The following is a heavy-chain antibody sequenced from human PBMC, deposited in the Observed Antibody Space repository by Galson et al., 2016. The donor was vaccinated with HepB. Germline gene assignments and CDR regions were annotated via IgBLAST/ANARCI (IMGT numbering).Heavy chain of an antibody. Sequence: LTCAVSDESFSSYYWTWIRQPPGKGLEWVGEIYHSGSTKYNPSLKSRVSISIDTSKEQFSLKLTSVTAADTAVYYCARGTLWGNSREALAYWGQGTLVTVSS. V-gene: IGHV4-34*01. CDR3: ARGTLWGNSREALAY. J-gene: IGHJ4*02. CDR2: IYHSGST. D-gene: IGHD3-16*01. CDR1: DESFSSYY.